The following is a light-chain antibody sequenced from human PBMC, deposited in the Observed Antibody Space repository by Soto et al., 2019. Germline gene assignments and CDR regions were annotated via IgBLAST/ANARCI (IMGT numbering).Light chain of an antibody. CDR3: AAWDDSLNGPV. CDR1: GSNIGSNS. Sequence: QSVLTQPPSASGTPGQRVTISCSGSGSNIGSNSVYWYQQLPGTAPKHLIYTDNQRPSGVPDRFSGSKSGTSASLAISGLQYEDEGEYSCAAWDDSLNGPVFGGGTKLTVL. J-gene: IGLJ2*01. CDR2: TDN. V-gene: IGLV1-44*01.